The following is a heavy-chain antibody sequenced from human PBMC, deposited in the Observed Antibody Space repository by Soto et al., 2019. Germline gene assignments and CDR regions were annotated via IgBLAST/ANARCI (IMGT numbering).Heavy chain of an antibody. CDR2: IDPGDSDT. CDR3: ARHAGSYYDSSGYYSHYDYGMDV. J-gene: IGHJ6*02. D-gene: IGHD3-22*01. V-gene: IGHV5-51*01. CDR1: GYSFTNYR. Sequence: PXDSLRISFKGSGYSFTNYRSSWVRQMPGKGLEWMGIIDPGDSDTRYSPSFQGQVTISADKSISTAYRQWSSLKASDTAMYYCARHAGSYYDSSGYYSHYDYGMDVWGQGTTVTVSS.